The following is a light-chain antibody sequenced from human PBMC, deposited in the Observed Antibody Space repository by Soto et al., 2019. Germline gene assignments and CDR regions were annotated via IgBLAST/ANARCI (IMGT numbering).Light chain of an antibody. CDR1: SSDVGGSGL. V-gene: IGLV2-14*02. J-gene: IGLJ1*01. CDR3: SSYTSSSTYV. Sequence: QSVLTQPASVSGSPGQSITISCTGTSSDVGGSGLVSWYQFHPGKAPKLLIFEGFKRPSGVSNRFSGSKSGSTASLTISGLQAEDEADYYCSSYTSSSTYVFGTGTKLTVL. CDR2: EGF.